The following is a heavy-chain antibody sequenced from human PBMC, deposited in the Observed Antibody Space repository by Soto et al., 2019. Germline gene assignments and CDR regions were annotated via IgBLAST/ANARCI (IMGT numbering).Heavy chain of an antibody. CDR1: GGSFSGYY. CDR3: ARGGHYKEIKD. CDR2: INHRGST. V-gene: IGHV4-34*01. Sequence: QVQLQQWGAGLLKPSETLSLTCAVYGGSFSGYYWSWIRQPPGKGLEWIGEINHRGSTNYNPSLKSRVTISVDTSKNQFSLKMSSVTAADTAVYYCARGGHYKEIKDWGQGTLVTVAS. J-gene: IGHJ4*02. D-gene: IGHD1-20*01.